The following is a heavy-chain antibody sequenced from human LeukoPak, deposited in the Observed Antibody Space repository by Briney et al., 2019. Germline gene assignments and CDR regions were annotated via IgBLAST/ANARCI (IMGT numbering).Heavy chain of an antibody. CDR3: ARDRSFNWNDDWFDT. J-gene: IGHJ5*02. V-gene: IGHV4-34*01. CDR1: GGSFSGYY. Sequence: SETLSLTCAVYGGSFSGYYWSWIRQPPGKGLEWIGEINHSGSTNYNPSLKSRVTISVDTSKNQFSLKLSSVTAADTAVYYCARDRSFNWNDDWFDTWGQGTLVTVSS. D-gene: IGHD1-20*01. CDR2: INHSGST.